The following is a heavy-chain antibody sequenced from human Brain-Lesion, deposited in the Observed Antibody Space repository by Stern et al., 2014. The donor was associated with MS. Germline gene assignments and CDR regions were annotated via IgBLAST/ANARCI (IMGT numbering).Heavy chain of an antibody. CDR2: LLHRGST. J-gene: IGHJ6*02. CDR3: ARGRVVPGFQYYATDV. Sequence: QVQLQQSGPGLVKPSQTLSLSCTVSGCSISSGGYYWSWNRQPAGKGLEWIGRLLHRGSTSYTPSLKSRVTIPRATPKTQFSLSRNSMTAADTAVYYCARGRVVPGFQYYATDVWGQGTTVIVSS. CDR1: GCSISSGGYY. V-gene: IGHV4-61*02. D-gene: IGHD2-2*01.